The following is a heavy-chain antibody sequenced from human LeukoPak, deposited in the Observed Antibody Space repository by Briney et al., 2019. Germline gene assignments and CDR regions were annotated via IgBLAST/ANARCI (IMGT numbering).Heavy chain of an antibody. CDR1: GYPISSGYF. V-gene: IGHV4-38-2*02. Sequence: SETLSLTCTVSGYPISSGYFWGWIRQPPGKGLEFIASIFHSGYTYYDASLKSRVTISVDTSKNQFSLRLSSVTAADTAVYYCARGPRAYYYDSSGYYTYYYYYMDVWGKGTTVTVSS. D-gene: IGHD3-22*01. J-gene: IGHJ6*03. CDR2: IFHSGYT. CDR3: ARGPRAYYYDSSGYYTYYYYYMDV.